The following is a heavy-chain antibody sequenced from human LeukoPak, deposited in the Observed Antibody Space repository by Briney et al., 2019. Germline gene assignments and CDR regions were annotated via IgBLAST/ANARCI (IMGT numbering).Heavy chain of an antibody. CDR1: GGSISSYY. J-gene: IGHJ4*02. D-gene: IGHD3-10*01. CDR3: ARASDNYYGSGSYVFDF. V-gene: IGHV4-4*07. CDR2: IYTSGST. Sequence: SETLSLTCTVSGGSISSYYWSWIRQTAGKGLEWIGRIYTSGSTNYNPSLKSRVTMSVDTSKNQFSLKLSSVTATDTAVYYCARASDNYYGSGSYVFDFWGQGTLVTVSS.